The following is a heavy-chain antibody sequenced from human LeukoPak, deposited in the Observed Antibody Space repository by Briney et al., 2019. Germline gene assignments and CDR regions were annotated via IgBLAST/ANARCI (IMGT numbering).Heavy chain of an antibody. CDR3: ARGEDYGDTFDY. CDR2: IYYSGST. CDR1: GGSISSGDYY. D-gene: IGHD4-17*01. V-gene: IGHV4-30-4*01. Sequence: SETLSLTCTVSGGSISSGDYYWSWIRQPPGKGLEWIGYIYYSGSTYYNPSLKSRVTISVDTSKNQFSLKLSSVTAADTAVYYRARGEDYGDTFDYWGQGTLVTVSS. J-gene: IGHJ4*02.